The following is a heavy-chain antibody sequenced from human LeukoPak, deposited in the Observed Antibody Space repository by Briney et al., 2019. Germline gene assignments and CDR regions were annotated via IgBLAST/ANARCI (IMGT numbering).Heavy chain of an antibody. CDR3: ARIRHDYGDDDY. CDR1: GFSLSTSGMC. Sequence: SGPTLVNPTRTLTLTCTFSGFSLSTSGMCVSWIRQPPGKALEWLARIDWDDGKYYSTSLKTRLTISKDTSKNQVVLTMTNMDPVDTATYYCARIRHDYGDDDYWGQGTLVTVSS. D-gene: IGHD4-17*01. V-gene: IGHV2-70*11. CDR2: IDWDDGK. J-gene: IGHJ4*02.